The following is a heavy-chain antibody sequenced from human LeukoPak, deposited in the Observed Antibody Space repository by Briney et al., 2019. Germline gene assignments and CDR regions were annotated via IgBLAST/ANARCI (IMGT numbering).Heavy chain of an antibody. CDR3: ANARQYYYDSSGPWDY. CDR2: IRYDGSNK. D-gene: IGHD3-22*01. CDR1: GFTFSSYG. J-gene: IGHJ4*02. Sequence: GGSLRLSCAASGFTFSSYGMHWLRQAPGKGLEWVAFIRYDGSNKYYADSVKGRFTISRDNSKNTLYLQMNSLRAEDTAVYYCANARQYYYDSSGPWDYWGQGTLVTVSS. V-gene: IGHV3-30*02.